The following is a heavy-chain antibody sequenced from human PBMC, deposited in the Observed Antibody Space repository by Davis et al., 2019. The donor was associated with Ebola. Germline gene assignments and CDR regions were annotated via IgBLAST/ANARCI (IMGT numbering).Heavy chain of an antibody. V-gene: IGHV4-59*01. Sequence: PSETLSLTCTVSGGSISSYYWSWIRQPPGKGLEWIGYIYYSGSTNYNPSLKSRVTISVDTSKNQFSLKLSSVTAADTAVYYCARDSSAAAGTLSHYYYGMDVWGKGTTVTVSS. D-gene: IGHD6-13*01. J-gene: IGHJ6*04. CDR2: IYYSGST. CDR1: GGSISSYY. CDR3: ARDSSAAAGTLSHYYYGMDV.